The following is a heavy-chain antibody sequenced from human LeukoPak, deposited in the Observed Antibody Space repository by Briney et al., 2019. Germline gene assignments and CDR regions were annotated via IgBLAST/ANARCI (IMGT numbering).Heavy chain of an antibody. CDR3: ARDLHG. CDR2: ISCSGSTI. J-gene: IGHJ4*02. V-gene: IGHV3-11*04. CDR1: GFTFSGYY. Sequence: GGSLRLSCAASGFTFSGYYMSWIRQAPGKGLEWVSYISCSGSTIYYADSVKGRFTISRDKAKNSLYLQMNGLRAEDAAVYYCARDLHGWGQGTLVTVSS.